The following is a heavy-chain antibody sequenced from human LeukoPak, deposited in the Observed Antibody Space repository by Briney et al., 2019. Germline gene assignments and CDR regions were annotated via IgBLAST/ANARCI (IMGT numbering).Heavy chain of an antibody. CDR2: ISAYNGNT. V-gene: IGHV1-18*01. CDR3: ARGPRYCSGGSCYSEPAEYFQH. CDR1: GYTFTSYG. D-gene: IGHD2-15*01. Sequence: GASVKVSCKASGYTFTSYGISWVRQAPGQGLEWMGWISAYNGNTNYAQKLQGRVTMTTDTSTSTAYMELSSLRSEDTAVYYCARGPRYCSGGSCYSEPAEYFQHWGQGTLVTVSS. J-gene: IGHJ1*01.